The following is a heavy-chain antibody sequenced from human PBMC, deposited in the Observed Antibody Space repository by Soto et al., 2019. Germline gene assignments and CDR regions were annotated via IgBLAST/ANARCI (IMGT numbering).Heavy chain of an antibody. Sequence: PGGSLRLSCAASGFTFSSYGMHWVRQAPGKGLEWVAVIWYDGSNKYYADSVKGRFTISRDNSKNTLYLQMNSLRAEDTAVYYCARDILTGHGGRHFDYWGQGTLVTVSS. J-gene: IGHJ4*02. CDR2: IWYDGSNK. D-gene: IGHD3-9*01. CDR1: GFTFSSYG. V-gene: IGHV3-33*01. CDR3: ARDILTGHGGRHFDY.